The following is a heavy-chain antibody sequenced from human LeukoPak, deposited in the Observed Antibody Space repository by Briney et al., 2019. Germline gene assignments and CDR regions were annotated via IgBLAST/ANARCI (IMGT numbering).Heavy chain of an antibody. V-gene: IGHV1-2*02. D-gene: IGHD4-17*01. Sequence: SVKVSCKASGYTFTGYYMHWVRQAPGQGLEWMGWINPNSGGTNYAQKFQGRVTMTRDPSISTAYMELSRLRSDDTAVYYCARENGDYWTRNYYYGMDVWGQGTTVTVSS. J-gene: IGHJ6*02. CDR3: ARENGDYWTRNYYYGMDV. CDR1: GYTFTGYY. CDR2: INPNSGGT.